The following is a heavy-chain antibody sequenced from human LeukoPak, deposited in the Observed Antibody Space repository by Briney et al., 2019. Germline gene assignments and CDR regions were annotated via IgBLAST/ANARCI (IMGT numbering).Heavy chain of an antibody. V-gene: IGHV4-61*02. CDR3: ARAEDYYYYYGMDV. CDR1: GGSISSGSYY. J-gene: IGHJ6*02. CDR2: IYTSGST. Sequence: PSETLSLTCPVSGGSISSGSYYWSWIRQPAGKGLEWIGRIYTSGSTNYNPSLKSRVTISVDTSKNQFSLKLSSVTAADTAVYYCARAEDYYYYYGMDVWGQGTTVTVSS.